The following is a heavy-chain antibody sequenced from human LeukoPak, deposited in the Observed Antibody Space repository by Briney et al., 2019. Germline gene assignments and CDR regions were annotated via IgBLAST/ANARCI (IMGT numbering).Heavy chain of an antibody. V-gene: IGHV3-7*01. CDR1: GFTFSSYW. Sequence: GGSLRLSCAASGFTFSSYWMSWVRQAPGKGLEWVANIKQDGSEKYYVDSVKGRFTISRDNAKNSLYLQMNSLRAEDTAVYYCARQISSGWRAFDIWGQGTMVTVSS. D-gene: IGHD6-19*01. J-gene: IGHJ3*02. CDR3: ARQISSGWRAFDI. CDR2: IKQDGSEK.